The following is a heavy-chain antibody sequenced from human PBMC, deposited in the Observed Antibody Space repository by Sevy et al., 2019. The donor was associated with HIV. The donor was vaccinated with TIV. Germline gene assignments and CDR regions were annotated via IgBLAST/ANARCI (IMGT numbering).Heavy chain of an antibody. CDR3: ARGITSMFGGGYYFDY. CDR1: GGTFSSYA. V-gene: IGHV1-69*13. Sequence: ASVKVSCKASGGTFSSYAISWVRQALGQGLEWMGGIIPIFGTANYAQKFQGRVTITADESTSTTYMELSSLRSEDTAVYFCARGITSMFGGGYYFDYWGQGTLVTVSS. D-gene: IGHD5-18*01. J-gene: IGHJ4*02. CDR2: IIPIFGTA.